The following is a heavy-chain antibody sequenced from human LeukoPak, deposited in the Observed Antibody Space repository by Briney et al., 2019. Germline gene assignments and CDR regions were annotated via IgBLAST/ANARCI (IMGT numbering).Heavy chain of an antibody. CDR1: GFTFNSYA. J-gene: IGHJ4*02. CDR2: ISGSGGST. CDR3: AKASSGIAVAGTEGGY. D-gene: IGHD6-19*01. Sequence: GGSLRLSCAASGFTFNSYAMNWVRQAPGRGLEWVSGISGSGGSTYYADSVKGRFTISRDNSKNTLYLQMNSLRAEDTAVYYCAKASSGIAVAGTEGGYWGQGTLVTVSS. V-gene: IGHV3-23*01.